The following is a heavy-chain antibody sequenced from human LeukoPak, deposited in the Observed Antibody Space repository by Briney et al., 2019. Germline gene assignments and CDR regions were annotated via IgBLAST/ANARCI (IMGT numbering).Heavy chain of an antibody. CDR3: AMYSSSQYYYYYMDV. Sequence: SETLSLTCAVYGGSFSDYYWSWIRQPPGKGLEWIGEINQSGSTYYNPSLKSRVTISLDTSKNQFSLKLRSVTAADTAVYYCAMYSSSQYYYYYMDVWGKGTTVTVSS. J-gene: IGHJ6*03. D-gene: IGHD6-13*01. CDR2: INQSGST. CDR1: GGSFSDYY. V-gene: IGHV4-34*01.